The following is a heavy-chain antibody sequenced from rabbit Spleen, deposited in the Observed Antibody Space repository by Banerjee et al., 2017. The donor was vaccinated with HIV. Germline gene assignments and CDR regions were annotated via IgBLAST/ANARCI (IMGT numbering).Heavy chain of an antibody. J-gene: IGHJ6*01. CDR3: ARDTGSSFSSYGMDL. CDR2: IYTSSGST. V-gene: IGHV1S45*01. D-gene: IGHD8-1*01. CDR1: GFSFSSTSY. Sequence: QEQLGESGGGLVQPEGSLTLTCKASGFSFSSTSYMSWVRQAPGKGLEWIACIYTSSGSTWYASWAKGRFTISKTSSTTVTLQMTSLTVADTATYFCARDTGSSFSSYGMDLWGQGTLVTVS.